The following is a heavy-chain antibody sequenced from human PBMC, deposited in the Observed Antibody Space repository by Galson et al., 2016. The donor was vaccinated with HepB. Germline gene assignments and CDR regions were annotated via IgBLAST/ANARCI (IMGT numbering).Heavy chain of an antibody. D-gene: IGHD2-21*02. Sequence: SVKVSCKASGYTFTSYGISWVRQAPGQGLEWMGWISAFNGNTNYAQKVQDRVTMTTDTSTSTAYMELRSLRSDDTAVYYCARDSWIVVETAIRGKVADEDAFDIWGQGTMVIVSS. J-gene: IGHJ3*02. V-gene: IGHV1-18*01. CDR1: GYTFTSYG. CDR3: ARDSWIVVETAIRGKVADEDAFDI. CDR2: ISAFNGNT.